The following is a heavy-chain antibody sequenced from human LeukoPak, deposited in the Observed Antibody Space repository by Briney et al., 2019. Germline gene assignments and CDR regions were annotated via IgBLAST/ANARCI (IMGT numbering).Heavy chain of an antibody. Sequence: PGRSLRLSCAASGFTFSSYAMHWVRQAPGKGLEWVAVISYDGSNKYYADSVKGRFTISRDNSKNTLYLQMNSLRAEDTAVYYCAKDLQDYYDSSGYGTGWGQGTLVTVSS. CDR1: GFTFSSYA. J-gene: IGHJ4*02. CDR3: AKDLQDYYDSSGYGTG. D-gene: IGHD3-22*01. CDR2: ISYDGSNK. V-gene: IGHV3-30-3*01.